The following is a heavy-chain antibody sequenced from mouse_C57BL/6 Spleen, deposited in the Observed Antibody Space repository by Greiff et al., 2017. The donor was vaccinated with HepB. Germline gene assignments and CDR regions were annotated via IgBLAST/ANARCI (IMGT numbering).Heavy chain of an antibody. V-gene: IGHV1-15*01. CDR1: GYTFTDYE. D-gene: IGHD2-5*01. J-gene: IGHJ3*01. CDR2: IDPETGGT. CDR3: TRSGPDSNYVAY. Sequence: VQLQQSGAELVRPGASVTLSCKASGYTFTDYEMHWVKQTPVHGLEWIGAIDPETGGTAYNQKFKGKAMLTADKSSSTTYMELRSLTSEDSAVYYCTRSGPDSNYVAYWGQGTLVTVSA.